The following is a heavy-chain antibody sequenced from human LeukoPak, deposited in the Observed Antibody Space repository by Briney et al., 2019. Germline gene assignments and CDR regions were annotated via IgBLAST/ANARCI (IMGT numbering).Heavy chain of an antibody. V-gene: IGHV3-23*01. CDR2: ISGSGGST. D-gene: IGHD6-19*01. Sequence: GGSLRLSCAASGFTFSSYAMSGVRQAPGKGLEWVSAISGSGGSTYYADSVKGRFTISRDNSKNTLYLQMNSLRAEDTAVYYCAKDRTRSTGIAVSFCAFDIWGQGTMVTVSS. CDR1: GFTFSSYA. CDR3: AKDRTRSTGIAVSFCAFDI. J-gene: IGHJ3*02.